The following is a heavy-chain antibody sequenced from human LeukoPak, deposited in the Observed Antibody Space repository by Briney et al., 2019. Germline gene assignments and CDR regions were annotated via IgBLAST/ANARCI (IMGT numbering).Heavy chain of an antibody. CDR2: IYSGGST. CDR1: GFTVSSNY. CDR3: ARDHSGYLTYYFDY. V-gene: IGHV3-53*01. Sequence: GGSLRLSCAVSGFTVSSNYMSWVRQAPGKGLEWVSVIYSGGSTYYADSVKGRFTISRDNSKNTLYLQMNSLRAEDTAVYYCARDHSGYLTYYFDYWGQGTLVTVSS. D-gene: IGHD3-22*01. J-gene: IGHJ4*02.